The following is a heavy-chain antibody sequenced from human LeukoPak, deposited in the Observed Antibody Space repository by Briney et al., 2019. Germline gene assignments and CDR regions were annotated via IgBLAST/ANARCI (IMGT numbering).Heavy chain of an antibody. J-gene: IGHJ4*02. CDR1: GGSFSGYY. CDR2: IYATGAT. CDR3: ARDLGGYNYGYSFDY. Sequence: SETLSLTCAVYGGSFSGYYWNWIRQPAGKGLEWIGRIYATGATNYNPSLMSRVTMSVDTSKNQFSLKLFSVTAADTAVYYCARDLGGYNYGYSFDYWGQGTLVTVSS. V-gene: IGHV4-4*07. D-gene: IGHD5-18*01.